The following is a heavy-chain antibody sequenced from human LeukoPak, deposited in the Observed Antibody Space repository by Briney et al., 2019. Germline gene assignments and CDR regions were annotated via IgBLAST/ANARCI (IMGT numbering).Heavy chain of an antibody. CDR3: ASLRGIAVAGELDY. D-gene: IGHD6-19*01. CDR1: GYTLTELS. CDR2: FDPKDGDT. Sequence: ASVKVSCKVSGYTLTELSVHWVRQAPGKGLEWMGNFDPKDGDTIYAQRFQGRVTMTEDTSTHTAYMELSSLRSEDTAVYYCASLRGIAVAGELDYWGQGTLVTVSS. V-gene: IGHV1-24*01. J-gene: IGHJ4*02.